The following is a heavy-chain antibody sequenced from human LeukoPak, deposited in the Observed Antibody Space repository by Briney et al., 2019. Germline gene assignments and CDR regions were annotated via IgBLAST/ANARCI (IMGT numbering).Heavy chain of an antibody. CDR1: GGYISNYY. J-gene: IGHJ4*02. CDR3: ACGGRISGGFNFDY. CDR2: IYTSGST. V-gene: IGHV4-4*07. Sequence: PSETLSLTCTVSGGYISNYYWSWIRQPAGKGLEWIGRIYTSGSTNYNPSLKSRVTMSVDTSKNQFSLKLSSVTAADTAVYYCACGGRISGGFNFDYWGQGTLVTVSS. D-gene: IGHD4-23*01.